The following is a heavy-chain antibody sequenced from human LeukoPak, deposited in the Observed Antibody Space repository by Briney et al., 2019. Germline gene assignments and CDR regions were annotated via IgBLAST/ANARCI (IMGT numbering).Heavy chain of an antibody. CDR3: ARHAQRVTIFGVVTAYYYYYYMDV. D-gene: IGHD3-3*01. J-gene: IGHJ6*03. CDR1: GYTFTSYY. Sequence: ASVKVSCKASGYTFTSYYMHRVRQAPGQGLERMRIINPSGGSTSYAQKFQGRVTITADESTSTAYMELSNLRSEDTAVYYCARHAQRVTIFGVVTAYYYYYYMDVWGKGTTVTVSS. CDR2: INPSGGST. V-gene: IGHV1-46*01.